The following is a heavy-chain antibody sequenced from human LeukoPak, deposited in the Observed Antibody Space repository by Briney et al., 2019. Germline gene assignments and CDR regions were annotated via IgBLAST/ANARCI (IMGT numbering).Heavy chain of an antibody. V-gene: IGHV3-74*01. CDR3: ARARWSSTGWFLGY. Sequence: AGGSLRLSCAASGFTFSSYWMHWVRQAPGKGLVWVSRVNPQGSGTSYTDSVKGRFTISRDNAKDALHLRMDNLRVEDTAVYYRARARWSSTGWFLGYWGQGTLVTVSS. J-gene: IGHJ4*02. CDR1: GFTFSSYW. CDR2: VNPQGSGT. D-gene: IGHD6-19*01.